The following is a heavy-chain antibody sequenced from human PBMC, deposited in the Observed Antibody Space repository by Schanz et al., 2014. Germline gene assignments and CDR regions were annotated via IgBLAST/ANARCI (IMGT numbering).Heavy chain of an antibody. CDR1: GFTFSSYS. CDR2: VSRSTPDI. Sequence: VQLVESGGGVVQPGRSLRLSCVASGFTFSSYSMNWVRQAPGKGLEWVSYVSRSTPDIYYADSVKGRFPISRDNSKNSLYLQMNSLRAEDTAVYYCARDGYSVVVISPTESFDIWGQGTMVTVSP. J-gene: IGHJ3*02. V-gene: IGHV3-21*04. CDR3: ARDGYSVVVISPTESFDI. D-gene: IGHD2-21*01.